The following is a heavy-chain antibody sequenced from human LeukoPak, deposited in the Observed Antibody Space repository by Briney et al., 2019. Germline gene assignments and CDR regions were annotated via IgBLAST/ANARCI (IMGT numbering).Heavy chain of an antibody. J-gene: IGHJ4*02. CDR2: ISSSGSTI. CDR1: GFTFSSYE. D-gene: IGHD3-10*01. CDR3: ARDGLTIVRGVIPFDY. Sequence: GGSLRLSCAASGFTFSSYEMNWVRQAPGKGLEWVSYISSSGSTIYYADSVKGRFTISRDNAKNSLYLQMNSLRAEDTAVYYCARDGLTIVRGVIPFDYWGQGTLVTVSS. V-gene: IGHV3-48*03.